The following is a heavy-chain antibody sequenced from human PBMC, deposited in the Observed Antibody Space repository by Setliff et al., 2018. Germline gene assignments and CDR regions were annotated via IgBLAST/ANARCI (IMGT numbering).Heavy chain of an antibody. CDR1: GYTFTNYY. Sequence: ASVKVSCKASGYTFTNYYINWVRQAPGQGLEWMGWISAYNGNTNYAQKLQGRLTMTEDTSTDTAYMELRSLRSDDTAVYYCAREIRNMCYFDSWGRGTLVTVSS. CDR2: ISAYNGNT. J-gene: IGHJ4*01. D-gene: IGHD3-10*01. CDR3: AREIRNMCYFDS. V-gene: IGHV1-18*04.